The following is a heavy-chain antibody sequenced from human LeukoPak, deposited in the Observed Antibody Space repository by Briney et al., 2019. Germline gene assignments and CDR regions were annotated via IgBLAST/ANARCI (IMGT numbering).Heavy chain of an antibody. Sequence: SETLSLTCAVYGGSFNGYYWSWIRQPPGKGLEWIGEIKHTGSTNYNPSLKSRVTISVDTSKIQFSLRLSSVTAADTAVYYCARERGGYGFDYWGQGTLVTVSS. CDR2: IKHTGST. V-gene: IGHV4-34*01. CDR1: GGSFNGYY. D-gene: IGHD5-12*01. J-gene: IGHJ4*02. CDR3: ARERGGYGFDY.